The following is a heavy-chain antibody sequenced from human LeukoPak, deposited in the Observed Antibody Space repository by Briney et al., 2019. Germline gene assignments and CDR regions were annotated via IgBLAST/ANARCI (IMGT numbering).Heavy chain of an antibody. J-gene: IGHJ5*02. D-gene: IGHD6-13*01. V-gene: IGHV4-34*01. Sequence: SETLSLTCAVYGGSFSGYYWSWIRQPPGKGLEWIGEINHSGSTNYNPSLKSRVTISVDTSKNQFSLKLSSVTAADTAVYYCARGYSSSWYGAFDPWGQGTLVTVSS. CDR1: GGSFSGYY. CDR3: ARGYSSSWYGAFDP. CDR2: INHSGST.